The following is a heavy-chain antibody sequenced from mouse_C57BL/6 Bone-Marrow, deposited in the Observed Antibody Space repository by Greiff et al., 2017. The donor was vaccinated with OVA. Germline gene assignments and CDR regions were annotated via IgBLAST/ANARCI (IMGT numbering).Heavy chain of an antibody. CDR3: AKNDGYSAWFAY. J-gene: IGHJ3*01. V-gene: IGHV2-5*01. Sequence: VHLVESGPGLVQPSQSLSITCTVSGFSLTSYGVHWVRQSPGKGLEWLGVIWRGGSTDYNAAFMSRLSITKDNSKSQVFFKMNSLQADDTAIYYCAKNDGYSAWFAYWGQGTLVTVSA. CDR2: IWRGGST. D-gene: IGHD2-3*01. CDR1: GFSLTSYG.